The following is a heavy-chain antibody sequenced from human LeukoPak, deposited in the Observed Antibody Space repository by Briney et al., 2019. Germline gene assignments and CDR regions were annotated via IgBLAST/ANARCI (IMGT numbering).Heavy chain of an antibody. CDR3: ARDRITIFQYYFDY. J-gene: IGHJ4*02. V-gene: IGHV4-39*07. D-gene: IGHD3-9*01. CDR1: GGSISSSSYY. CDR2: IYYSGST. Sequence: PSETLSLTCTVSGGSISSSSYYWGWIRQPPGKGLEWIGSIYYSGSTYYNPSLKSRVTISVDTSKNQFSLKLSSVTAADTAVYYCARDRITIFQYYFDYWGRGTLVTVSS.